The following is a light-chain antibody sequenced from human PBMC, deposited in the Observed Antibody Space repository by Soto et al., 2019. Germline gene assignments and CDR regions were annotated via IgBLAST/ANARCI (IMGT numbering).Light chain of an antibody. CDR1: QSVSSSY. CDR3: QQYGSSPIT. CDR2: GAS. V-gene: IGKV3-20*01. J-gene: IGKJ5*01. Sequence: EIVLTQAPGTLSLSPGERATLSCRASQSVSSSYLAWYQQKPGQAPRLLIYGASSRATGIPDRFSGSGSGTDFTLTISRLQPEDCEVYYCQQYGSSPITFGQGTRLEIK.